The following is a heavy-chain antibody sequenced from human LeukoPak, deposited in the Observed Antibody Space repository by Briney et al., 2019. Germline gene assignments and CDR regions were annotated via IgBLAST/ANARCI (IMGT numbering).Heavy chain of an antibody. D-gene: IGHD3-22*01. CDR2: IIPIFGTA. V-gene: IGHV1-69*13. Sequence: VASVTVSCKASGGTFSSYAISWVRQAPGQGLEWMGGIIPIFGTANYAQKFQGRVTITADESTSTAYMELSSLRSEDTAVYYCARDVFRGTSTYYLPTHYFDYWGQGTLVTVSS. CDR1: GGTFSSYA. CDR3: ARDVFRGTSTYYLPTHYFDY. J-gene: IGHJ4*02.